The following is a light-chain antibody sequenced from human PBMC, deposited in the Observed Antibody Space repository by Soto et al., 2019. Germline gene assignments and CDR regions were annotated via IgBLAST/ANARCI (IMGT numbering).Light chain of an antibody. J-gene: IGKJ2*01. CDR2: AAS. CDR3: QQYGSSPRT. Sequence: EIVLTQSPGTLSLSPGERATLSCRASQSVSSRHLAWYQQKPGQAPRLLIYAASSRATGIPDRFSGSGSGTDFTLTITRLEPVDFAVYYCQQYGSSPRTFGQGTKLEIQ. V-gene: IGKV3-20*01. CDR1: QSVSSRH.